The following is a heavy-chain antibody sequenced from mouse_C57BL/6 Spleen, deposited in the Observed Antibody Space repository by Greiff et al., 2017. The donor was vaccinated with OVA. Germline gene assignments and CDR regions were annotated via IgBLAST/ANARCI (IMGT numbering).Heavy chain of an antibody. Sequence: VQGVESGPELVKPGASVKISCKASGYAFSSSWMNWVKQRPGKGLEWIGRIYPGDGDTNYNGKFKGKATLTADKSSSTAYMQLSSLTSEDSAVYFCAREGNYSNFFYYAMDYWGQGTSVTVSS. CDR2: IYPGDGDT. D-gene: IGHD2-5*01. J-gene: IGHJ4*01. V-gene: IGHV1-82*01. CDR1: GYAFSSSW. CDR3: AREGNYSNFFYYAMDY.